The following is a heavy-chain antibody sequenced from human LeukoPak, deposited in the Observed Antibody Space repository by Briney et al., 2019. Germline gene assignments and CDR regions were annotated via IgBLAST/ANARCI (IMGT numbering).Heavy chain of an antibody. CDR3: ATGGSQGLEEDYYGMDV. D-gene: IGHD5-12*01. J-gene: IGHJ6*02. V-gene: IGHV3-30-3*01. Sequence: PTGGSLRLSCAASGFTFSSYAMHWVRQAPGKGLEWVAVISYDGSNKYYADSVKGRFTISRDNSKNTLYLQMNSLRAEDTAVYYCATGGSQGLEEDYYGMDVWGQGTTVTVSS. CDR2: ISYDGSNK. CDR1: GFTFSSYA.